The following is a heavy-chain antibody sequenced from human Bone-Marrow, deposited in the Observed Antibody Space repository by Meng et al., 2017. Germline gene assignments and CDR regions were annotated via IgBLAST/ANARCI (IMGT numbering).Heavy chain of an antibody. J-gene: IGHJ3*02. D-gene: IGHD5-24*01. V-gene: IGHV4-59*12. CDR1: GGSISSYY. Sequence: SETLSLTCTVSGGSISSYYWSWIRQPPGKGLEWIGYIYYSGSTNYNPSLKSRVTISVDTSKNQFSLKLSSVTAADTAVYYCARDSRDGYNNDAFDIWGQGTMVTVSS. CDR3: ARDSRDGYNNDAFDI. CDR2: IYYSGST.